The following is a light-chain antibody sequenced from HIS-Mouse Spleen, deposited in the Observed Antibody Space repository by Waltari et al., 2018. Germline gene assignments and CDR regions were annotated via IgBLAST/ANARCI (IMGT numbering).Light chain of an antibody. CDR1: SGSVSTSYY. CDR3: VLYMGSGISWV. Sequence: QTVVTQEPSFSVSPGGTVTLTCGLSSGSVSTSYYPSWYQQTPGHAPRTLIYSTNTRSSGVPDRFSGSILGNKAALTITGAQADDESDYYCVLYMGSGISWVFGGGTKLTVL. J-gene: IGLJ3*02. V-gene: IGLV8-61*01. CDR2: STN.